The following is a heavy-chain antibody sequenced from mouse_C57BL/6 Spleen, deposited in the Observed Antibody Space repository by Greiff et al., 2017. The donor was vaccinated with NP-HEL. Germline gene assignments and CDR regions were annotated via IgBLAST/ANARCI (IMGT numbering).Heavy chain of an antibody. Sequence: VQLQQSGAELVKPGASVKISCKASGYAFSSYWMNWVKQRPGKGLEWIGQIYPGDGDTNYNGKFKGKATLTADKSSSTAYMQLSSLTSEDSAVYFCARVGGNYWYFDGWGTRTTVTVSS. CDR3: ARVGGNYWYFDG. V-gene: IGHV1-80*01. J-gene: IGHJ1*03. CDR1: GYAFSSYW. D-gene: IGHD1-1*02. CDR2: IYPGDGDT.